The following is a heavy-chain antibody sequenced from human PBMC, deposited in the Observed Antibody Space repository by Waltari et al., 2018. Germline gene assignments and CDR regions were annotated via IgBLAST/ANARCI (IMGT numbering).Heavy chain of an antibody. V-gene: IGHV3-7*02. Sequence: EVQLVESGGGLVQPGGYLRVSCPASEFIFSNFWMSWVRQAPGKEPEWVANIGEDGTEKYYVHSVKGRFTISRDNVKNSLYLEMNSLRAEDTAMYYCTRSGGASAFDIWGQGTMVTVSS. CDR3: TRSGGASAFDI. D-gene: IGHD1-1*01. CDR2: IGEDGTEK. CDR1: EFIFSNFW. J-gene: IGHJ3*02.